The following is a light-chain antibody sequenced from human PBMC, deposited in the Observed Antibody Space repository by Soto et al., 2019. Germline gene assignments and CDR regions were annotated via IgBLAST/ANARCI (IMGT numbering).Light chain of an antibody. V-gene: IGKV3-20*01. J-gene: IGKJ5*01. CDR2: GAS. CDR3: QQYGNLPWT. CDR1: QSFSSNY. Sequence: ALTQSPGTLSSSPGERATLSCRASQSFSSNYLAWYQQKPGQAPRLLIYGASSRATGIPDRFSGSGSGTDFTLTIDRLESEDFAVYFCQQYGNLPWTFGQGTRLET.